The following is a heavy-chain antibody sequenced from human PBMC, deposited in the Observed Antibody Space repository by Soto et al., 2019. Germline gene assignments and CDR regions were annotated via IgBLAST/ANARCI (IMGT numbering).Heavy chain of an antibody. Sequence: ASVKVSCKASGYTFTIYYMDWVRQAPGQGLEWMGIINPSGGSTSYAQKFQGRVTMTRDTSTSTVYLPWSSLKASDTAMYYCARHPHLTMVRGADHGDYYYYYMDVWGKGTTVTVSS. CDR1: GYTFTIYY. CDR3: ARHPHLTMVRGADHGDYYYYYMDV. J-gene: IGHJ6*03. D-gene: IGHD3-10*01. CDR2: INPSGGST. V-gene: IGHV1-46*01.